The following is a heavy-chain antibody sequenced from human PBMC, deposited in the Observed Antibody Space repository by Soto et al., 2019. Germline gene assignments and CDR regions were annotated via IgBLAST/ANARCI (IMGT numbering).Heavy chain of an antibody. J-gene: IGHJ4*02. D-gene: IGHD2-21*01. CDR1: GFTFSSYA. CDR3: AKSLSALFSLGDFKY. V-gene: IGHV3-23*01. CDR2: ISGSGTST. Sequence: GSLRLSCAASGFTFSSYALNWFRHPPGKGLEWVAEISGSGTSTYYAPSVKGRFIISSDSSKNTLYLRMYSLRAEDTAMYYCAKSLSALFSLGDFKYWGQGALVTVSS.